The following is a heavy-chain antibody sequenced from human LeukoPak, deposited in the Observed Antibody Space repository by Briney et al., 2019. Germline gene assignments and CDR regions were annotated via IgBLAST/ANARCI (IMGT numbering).Heavy chain of an antibody. V-gene: IGHV4-59*01. CDR1: GGSISSYY. D-gene: IGHD6-19*01. J-gene: IGHJ4*02. CDR3: ARAWGSGWYGSGFDY. CDR2: IYYSGST. Sequence: PSETLSLTCTVSGGSISSYYWSWIRQPPGKGLEWIGYIYYSGSTNYNPSLKSRVTISVDTSKYQFSLKLSSVTAAGTAVYYCARAWGSGWYGSGFDYWGQGTLVTVSS.